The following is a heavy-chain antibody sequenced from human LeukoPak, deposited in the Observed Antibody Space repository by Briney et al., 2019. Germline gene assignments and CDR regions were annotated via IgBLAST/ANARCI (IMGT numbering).Heavy chain of an antibody. CDR1: GFTFSSYA. CDR3: ARDHEVVVTAEDWFDP. CDR2: IKQDGSEK. Sequence: GGSLRLSCAASGFTFSSYAMSWVRQAPGKGLEWVANIKQDGSEKYYVDSVKGRFTISRDNAKNSLYLQMNSLRAEDTAVYYCARDHEVVVTAEDWFDPWGQGTLVTVSS. D-gene: IGHD2-21*02. J-gene: IGHJ5*02. V-gene: IGHV3-7*03.